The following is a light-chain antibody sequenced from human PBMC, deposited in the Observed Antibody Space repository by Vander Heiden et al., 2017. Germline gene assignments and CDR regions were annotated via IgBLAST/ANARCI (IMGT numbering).Light chain of an antibody. J-gene: IGLJ3*02. CDR3: CSCAGSYTWV. CDR2: DVT. V-gene: IGLV2-11*01. Sequence: QSALTQPRSVSGSPGQSVTISCSGTSSDVGAYDYVSWYQQHPGKAPKLLIYDVTKWPSGVPDRFSGSKSGNTATLTISGLLTEDEADYYCCSCAGSYTWVFGGGTKVTVL. CDR1: SSDVGAYDY.